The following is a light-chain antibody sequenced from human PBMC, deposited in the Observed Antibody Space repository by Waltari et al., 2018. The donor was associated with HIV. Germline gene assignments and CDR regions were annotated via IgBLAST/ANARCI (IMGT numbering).Light chain of an antibody. J-gene: IGLJ2*01. CDR3: LLAYGSVRL. CDR2: DAT. CDR1: TGTVPSDHH. Sequence: QTVVTQEPSLTVSPGGTVTLTCGSTTGTVPSDHHPSWFQQKPGQAPLTLVYDATDKHSGTPARFSPSFLGGKAALTLTAAQPEDEADYDCLLAYGSVRLFGGGTRLTV. V-gene: IGLV7-46*01.